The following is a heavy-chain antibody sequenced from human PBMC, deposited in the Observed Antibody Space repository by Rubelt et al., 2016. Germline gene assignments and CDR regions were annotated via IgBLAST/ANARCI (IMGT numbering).Heavy chain of an antibody. CDR1: GFSLTTSGMC. J-gene: IGHJ4*02. Sequence: QVTLRESGPALVKPTQTLTLTCTFSGFSLTTSGMCVSWIRQFPGKALEWLARIDWDDDKFYSTSLQTRLTISKDTSKNQVGLTMTNMDPVDTATYYCARTKKFGESTRYYFDYWGQGTLVTVSS. CDR2: IDWDDDK. D-gene: IGHD3-10*01. CDR3: ARTKKFGESTRYYFDY. V-gene: IGHV2-70*17.